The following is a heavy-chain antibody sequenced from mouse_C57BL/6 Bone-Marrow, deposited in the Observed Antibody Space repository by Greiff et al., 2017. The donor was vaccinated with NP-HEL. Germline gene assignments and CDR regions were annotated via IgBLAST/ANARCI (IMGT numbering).Heavy chain of an antibody. Sequence: VKLQQSGPELVKPGASVKISCKASGYAFSSSWMNWVKQRPGKGLEWIGRIYPGDGDTNYNGKFKGKATLTADKSSSTAYMQLSSLTSEDSAVYFCARSAYGNYWFAYWGQGTLVTVSA. V-gene: IGHV1-82*01. CDR3: ARSAYGNYWFAY. CDR1: GYAFSSSW. CDR2: IYPGDGDT. J-gene: IGHJ3*01. D-gene: IGHD2-1*01.